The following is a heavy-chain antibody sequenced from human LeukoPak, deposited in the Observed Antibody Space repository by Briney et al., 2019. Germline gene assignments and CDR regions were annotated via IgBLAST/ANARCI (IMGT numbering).Heavy chain of an antibody. V-gene: IGHV3-30*02. CDR3: AQNHDYVRGSHGWYFQH. D-gene: IGHD3-16*02. CDR2: IRYDGSNK. Sequence: PGGSLRLSCAASGFTFSSYGMHWVRQAPAKGLERVAFIRYDGSNKYYADSVKGRFTISRDNSKNTLYLQMNSLRAEDTAVYYCAQNHDYVRGSHGWYFQHWGQGTLVTVSS. J-gene: IGHJ1*01. CDR1: GFTFSSYG.